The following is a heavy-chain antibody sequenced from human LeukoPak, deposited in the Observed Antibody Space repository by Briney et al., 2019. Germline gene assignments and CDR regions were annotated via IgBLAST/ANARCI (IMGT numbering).Heavy chain of an antibody. CDR2: ISGSGGST. V-gene: IGHV3-23*01. CDR3: AKKGGEGRAVAFYYFDY. Sequence: GGSLRLSCAASGFTFSSYAMSWVRQAPGKGLEWVSAISGSGGSTYYADSVKGRFTISRDSSKNTLYLQMNSLRAEDTALYYCAKKGGEGRAVAFYYFDYWGQGTLVTVSS. J-gene: IGHJ4*02. D-gene: IGHD3-16*01. CDR1: GFTFSSYA.